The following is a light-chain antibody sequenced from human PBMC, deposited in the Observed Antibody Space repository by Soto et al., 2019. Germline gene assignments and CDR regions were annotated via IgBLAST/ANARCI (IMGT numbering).Light chain of an antibody. CDR3: HQYGSSPAT. V-gene: IGKV3-20*01. CDR2: GAS. Sequence: IVLTQSPGTLSLSPGDRATLSCRASQSVSSSFLAWYQQKPGQAPRLLIYGASSRATGIPDRFSGSGSGTDFTLTISRLEPEDFAVYYCHQYGSSPATFGQGTKV. CDR1: QSVSSSF. J-gene: IGKJ1*01.